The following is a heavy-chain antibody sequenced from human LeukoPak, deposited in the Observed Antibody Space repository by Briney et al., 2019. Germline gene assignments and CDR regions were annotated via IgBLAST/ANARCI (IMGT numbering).Heavy chain of an antibody. J-gene: IGHJ1*01. CDR2: ISGSGGST. CDR3: AKDFQAEYFQH. CDR1: GFIFSDYV. Sequence: GGSLRLSCAGSGFIFSDYVMSWVRQAPGKGLEWVSAISGSGGSTYYADSVKGRFTISRDNSKNTLYLQMNSLRAEDTAVYYCAKDFQAEYFQHWGQGTLVTVSS. V-gene: IGHV3-23*01.